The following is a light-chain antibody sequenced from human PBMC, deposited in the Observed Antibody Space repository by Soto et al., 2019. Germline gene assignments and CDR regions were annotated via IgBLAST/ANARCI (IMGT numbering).Light chain of an antibody. CDR3: SSYTSSSGLYV. Sequence: QSVLTQPASVSGSPGQSITISCAGTSSDVGGYNYVSWYQQHPGKAPKLMIYEVSNRPSGVSNRFSGSKSGNTASLTISGLQAEDEADYYCSSYTSSSGLYVFGTGTKVTVL. CDR2: EVS. J-gene: IGLJ1*01. CDR1: SSDVGGYNY. V-gene: IGLV2-14*01.